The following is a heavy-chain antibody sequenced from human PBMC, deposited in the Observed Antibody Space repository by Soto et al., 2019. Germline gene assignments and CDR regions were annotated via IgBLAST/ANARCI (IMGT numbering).Heavy chain of an antibody. Sequence: QVQLQESGPRLVKPSETLSLTCSVSGVSIGSHFWSLIRQAPGKGPELVGYIYHTVNTNYNPALNSRVTISMDTSETQLSLQLSSVSAADTAVYYCARLQYTVVTALDIWGQGTMVTVSS. CDR3: ARLQYTVVTALDI. CDR2: IYHTVNT. V-gene: IGHV4-59*11. CDR1: GVSIGSHF. D-gene: IGHD2-15*01. J-gene: IGHJ3*02.